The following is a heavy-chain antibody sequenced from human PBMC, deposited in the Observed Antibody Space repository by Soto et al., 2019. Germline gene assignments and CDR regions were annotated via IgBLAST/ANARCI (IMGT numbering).Heavy chain of an antibody. CDR1: GGSISSSSYY. CDR3: ASGIRPDYYGSGSYNWFDP. CDR2: IYYSGST. J-gene: IGHJ5*02. Sequence: SETLSLTCTVSGGSISSSSYYWGWIRQPPGKGLEWIGSIYYSGSTYYNPSLKSRVTISVDTSKNQFSLKLSSVTAADTAVYYCASGIRPDYYGSGSYNWFDPWGQGTLVTVS. V-gene: IGHV4-39*01. D-gene: IGHD3-10*01.